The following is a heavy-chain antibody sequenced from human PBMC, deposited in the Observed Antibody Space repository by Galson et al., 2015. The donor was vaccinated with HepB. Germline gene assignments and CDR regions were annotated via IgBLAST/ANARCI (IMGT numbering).Heavy chain of an antibody. CDR3: ARDLTYYDILTGQASTQKFDY. CDR2: INSDGSST. CDR1: GFTFSSYR. D-gene: IGHD3-9*01. V-gene: IGHV3-74*01. Sequence: SLRLSCAASGFTFSSYRMHWVRQAPGKGLVWVSRINSDGSSTSYADSVKGRFTISRDNAKNTLYLQMNGLRAEDTAVYYCARDLTYYDILTGQASTQKFDYWGQGTLVTVSS. J-gene: IGHJ4*02.